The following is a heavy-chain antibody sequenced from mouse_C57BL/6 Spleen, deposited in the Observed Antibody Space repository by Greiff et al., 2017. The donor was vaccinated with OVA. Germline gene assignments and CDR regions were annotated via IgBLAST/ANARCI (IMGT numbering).Heavy chain of an antibody. J-gene: IGHJ1*03. CDR2: IYPGDGDT. Sequence: VQLQQSGPELVKPGASVKISCKASGYAFSGSWMNWVQQRPGKGLEWIGRIYPGDGDTNYNGKVKGKATMTADKSSSTVYMQLSSLTSEDTAVYDCAGSACDGYSWYFDVWGTGTTVTVSS. CDR1: GYAFSGSW. CDR3: AGSACDGYSWYFDV. D-gene: IGHD2-3*01. V-gene: IGHV1-82*01.